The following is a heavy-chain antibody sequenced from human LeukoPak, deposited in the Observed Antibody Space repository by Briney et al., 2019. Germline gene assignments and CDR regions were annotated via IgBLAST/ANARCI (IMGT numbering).Heavy chain of an antibody. Sequence: SETLSLTCAVYGGSFSGYYWSWLRQPPGKGLEWIGEINHSGSTNYNPSLKSRVTISVDTSKNQFSLKLSSVTAADTAVYYCARGSLVDIVVVPAGRDYYYGMDVWGQGTTVTVSS. CDR1: GGSFSGYY. D-gene: IGHD2-2*03. V-gene: IGHV4-34*01. CDR2: INHSGST. CDR3: ARGSLVDIVVVPAGRDYYYGMDV. J-gene: IGHJ6*02.